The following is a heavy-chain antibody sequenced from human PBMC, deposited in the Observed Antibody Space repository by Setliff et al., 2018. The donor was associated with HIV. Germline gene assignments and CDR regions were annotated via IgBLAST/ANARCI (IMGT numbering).Heavy chain of an antibody. CDR1: GGTFSSYA. V-gene: IGHV1-8*02. CDR2: IIPIFGNT. J-gene: IGHJ4*02. Sequence: ASVKVSCKASGGTFSSYAISWVRQAPGQGLEWMGGIIPIFGNTGYAQKFQGRVTMTRNTSISTAYMELSSLRSEDTAVYYCARIAWPWWQWLVRSGKWYFDYWGQGTLVTVSS. D-gene: IGHD6-19*01. CDR3: ARIAWPWWQWLVRSGKWYFDY.